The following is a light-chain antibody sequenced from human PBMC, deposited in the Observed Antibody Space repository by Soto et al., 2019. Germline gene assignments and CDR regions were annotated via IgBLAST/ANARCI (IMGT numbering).Light chain of an antibody. CDR2: GAS. V-gene: IGKV3-20*01. CDR1: QSVSSSY. J-gene: IGKJ2*01. CDR3: QQYGSSPYT. Sequence: EIVLTQSPGTLSLSPGERATLSCRASQSVSSSYLAWYQQKPGQAPRLLIYGASSRATGIPDRFSGSGSGTAFTLTISSLESEDFAVYYCQQYGSSPYTFGQGTKLEIK.